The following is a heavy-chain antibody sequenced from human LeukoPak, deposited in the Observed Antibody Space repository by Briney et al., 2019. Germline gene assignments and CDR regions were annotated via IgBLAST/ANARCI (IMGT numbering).Heavy chain of an antibody. Sequence: GGSLRLSCAASGFTFSSYSMNWVRQAPGKGLEWVSSISSSSSYIYYADSVKGRFTISRDNAKNSLYLQMNSLRAEDTAVYYCARVAYCGGDCYLAALDIWGQGTMVTVSS. J-gene: IGHJ3*02. D-gene: IGHD2-21*01. V-gene: IGHV3-21*01. CDR1: GFTFSSYS. CDR2: ISSSSSYI. CDR3: ARVAYCGGDCYLAALDI.